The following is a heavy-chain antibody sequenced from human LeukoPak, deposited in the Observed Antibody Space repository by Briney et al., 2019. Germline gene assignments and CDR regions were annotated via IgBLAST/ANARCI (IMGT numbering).Heavy chain of an antibody. D-gene: IGHD2-15*01. CDR2: ISSSSSYI. CDR3: AREDCSGGSCYSSEAFDI. V-gene: IGHV3-21*01. J-gene: IGHJ3*02. CDR1: GFTFSSYS. Sequence: PGGSLRLSCAASGFTFSSYSMNWVRQAPGKGLEWVSSISSSSSYIYYVDSVKGRFTISRDNAKNSLYLQMNSLRAEDTAVYYCAREDCSGGSCYSSEAFDIWGQGTMVTVSS.